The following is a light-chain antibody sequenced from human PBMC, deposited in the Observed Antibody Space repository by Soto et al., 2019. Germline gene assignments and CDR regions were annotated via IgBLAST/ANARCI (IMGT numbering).Light chain of an antibody. CDR2: ENN. CDR1: SSNIGNNY. Sequence: QSVLTQPPSVSAAPGQKVTISCSGSSSNIGNNYVSWYQQLPGTAPKLLIYENNKRPSGIPDRFSGSKSGTSATLGITGLKTGDEADYYCATWDSSLRAGLFGGGTKLTVL. V-gene: IGLV1-51*02. CDR3: ATWDSSLRAGL. J-gene: IGLJ3*02.